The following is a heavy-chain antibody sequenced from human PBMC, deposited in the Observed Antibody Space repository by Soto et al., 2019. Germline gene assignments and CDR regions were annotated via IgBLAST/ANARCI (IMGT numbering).Heavy chain of an antibody. CDR1: GFTFSTYW. V-gene: IGHV3-74*01. Sequence: EVQLVESGGGLVQPGGSLRLSCAASGFTFSTYWMHWVRQAPEKGLLWVSHINGDGSYTDFADSVKGRFTISRDNAKNTVYLHMQSLRVEHTAVYFCVRTWHGFDIWGPGTMVTVSS. CDR3: VRTWHGFDI. J-gene: IGHJ3*02. CDR2: INGDGSYT.